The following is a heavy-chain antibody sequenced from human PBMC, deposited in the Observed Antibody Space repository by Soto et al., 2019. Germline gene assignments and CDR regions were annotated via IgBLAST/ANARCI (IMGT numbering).Heavy chain of an antibody. CDR2: ISAYNGNT. CDR1: GYTFTSYG. V-gene: IGHV1-18*01. J-gene: IGHJ6*02. Sequence: ASVKVSCKASGYTFTSYGISWVRQAPGQGLEWMGWISAYNGNTNYAQKLQGRVTMTTDTSTSTAYMELRSLRSDDTAVYYCARDGNYGGNWMSVENYYYGMDVWGQGTTVTVSS. CDR3: ARDGNYGGNWMSVENYYYGMDV. D-gene: IGHD4-17*01.